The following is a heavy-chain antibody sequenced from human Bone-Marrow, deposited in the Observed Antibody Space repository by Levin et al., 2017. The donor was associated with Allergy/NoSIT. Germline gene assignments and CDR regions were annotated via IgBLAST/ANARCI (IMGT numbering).Heavy chain of an antibody. Sequence: GESLKISCAASGFTFSSYAMHWVRQAPGKGLEWVAVISYDGSNKYYADSVKGRFTISRDNSKNTLYLQMNSLRAEDTAVYYCARDRGKKYYDFWSGYFGLNGMDVWGQGTTVTVSS. CDR1: GFTFSSYA. CDR2: ISYDGSNK. J-gene: IGHJ6*02. CDR3: ARDRGKKYYDFWSGYFGLNGMDV. V-gene: IGHV3-30-3*01. D-gene: IGHD3-3*01.